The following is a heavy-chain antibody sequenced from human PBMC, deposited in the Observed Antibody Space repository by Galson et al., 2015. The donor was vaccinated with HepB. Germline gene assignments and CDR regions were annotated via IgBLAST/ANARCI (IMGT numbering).Heavy chain of an antibody. D-gene: IGHD3-22*01. CDR1: GFSLSTSGMC. J-gene: IGHJ4*02. CDR2: IDWDDDK. V-gene: IGHV2-70*01. CDR3: ARIPAYDSSEVYFDY. Sequence: PALVKPTQTLTLTCTFSGFSLSTSGMCVSWIRQPPGKALEWLALIDWDDDKYYSTSLKTRPTISKDTSKNQVVLTMTNMDPVETATYYCARIPAYDSSEVYFDYWGQGTLVTVSS.